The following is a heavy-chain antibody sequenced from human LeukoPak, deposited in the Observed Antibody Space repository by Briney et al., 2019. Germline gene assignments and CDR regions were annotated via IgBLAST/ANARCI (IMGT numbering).Heavy chain of an antibody. Sequence: PGGSLRLSCAASGFTFSSYAMTWVRQAPRKGLEWVSSFSGSGGSTYYADSVKGRFTISRDNSANTLYLQMNSLRAEDTAVYYCAKAPGKDYYYFDYWGQGTLVTVSS. CDR3: AKAPGKDYYYFDY. J-gene: IGHJ4*02. CDR1: GFTFSSYA. CDR2: FSGSGGST. V-gene: IGHV3-23*01. D-gene: IGHD2/OR15-2a*01.